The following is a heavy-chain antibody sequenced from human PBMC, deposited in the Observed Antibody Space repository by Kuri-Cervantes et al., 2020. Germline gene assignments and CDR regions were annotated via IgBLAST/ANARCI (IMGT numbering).Heavy chain of an antibody. D-gene: IGHD6-13*01. CDR1: GFTFSSYG. Sequence: GGSLRLSCAASGFTFSSYGMHWVRQAPGKGLEWVAVISYDGSNKYYADSVKGRFTISRDNAKNSLYLQMNSLRDGDTAVYYCARGLWVAAAGTFFDYWGQGTLVTVSS. CDR2: ISYDGSNK. J-gene: IGHJ4*02. V-gene: IGHV3-30*03. CDR3: ARGLWVAAAGTFFDY.